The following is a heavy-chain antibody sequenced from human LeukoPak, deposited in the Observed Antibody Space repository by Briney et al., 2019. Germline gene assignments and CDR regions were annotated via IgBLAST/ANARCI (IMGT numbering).Heavy chain of an antibody. V-gene: IGHV4-59*12. CDR3: ARDLFEEYHIGY. J-gene: IGHJ4*02. D-gene: IGHD3-10*02. CDR2: IYYSGST. Sequence: SETLSLTCTVSGGSISSYYWSWIRQPPGKGLEWIGYIYYSGSTNYNPSLKSRVTISVDTSKNQFSLKLSSVTAADTAVYYCARDLFEEYHIGYWGQGTLVTVSS. CDR1: GGSISSYY.